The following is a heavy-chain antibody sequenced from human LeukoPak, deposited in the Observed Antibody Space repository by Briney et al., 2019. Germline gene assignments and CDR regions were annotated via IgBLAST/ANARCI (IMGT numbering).Heavy chain of an antibody. D-gene: IGHD2-15*01. J-gene: IGHJ5*02. Sequence: SETLSLTCAVSGGAISSNYWSWIRQPPGKGLEWIGYIHTSGSTNYIPSLKSRVTISVDTSKNQFSLKLSSVTAADTAVYYCARQVYSLDGSGYNWFDPWGQGTLVTVSS. V-gene: IGHV4-4*09. CDR1: GGAISSNY. CDR2: IHTSGST. CDR3: ARQVYSLDGSGYNWFDP.